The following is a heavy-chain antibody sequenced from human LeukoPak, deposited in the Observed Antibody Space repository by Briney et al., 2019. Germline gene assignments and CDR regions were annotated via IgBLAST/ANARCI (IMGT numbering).Heavy chain of an antibody. J-gene: IGHJ4*02. CDR3: AYRGRRGSFDY. CDR1: GGSFSGYY. D-gene: IGHD3-16*01. Sequence: SETLSLICAVYGGSFSGYYWSWIRQPPGKGLEWIGEINHSGSTNYNPSLKSRVTISVDTSKNQFSLKLSSVTAADTAVYYCAYRGRRGSFDYWGQGTLVTVSS. CDR2: INHSGST. V-gene: IGHV4-34*01.